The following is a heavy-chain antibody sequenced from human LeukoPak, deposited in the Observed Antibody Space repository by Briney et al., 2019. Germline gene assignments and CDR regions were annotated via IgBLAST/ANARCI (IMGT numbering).Heavy chain of an antibody. CDR2: IKQDGSAK. D-gene: IGHD2-15*01. CDR1: GFTFSRHW. CDR3: ARDNGWSADF. Sequence: GGSLRLSCAASGFTFSRHWMYWVRQAPGKGLEWVANIKQDGSAKPYVDSVKGRFTISRDNAKNSLFLQMDSLRAEDTAVYYCARDNGWSADFWGQGTLVTVSS. J-gene: IGHJ4*02. V-gene: IGHV3-7*03.